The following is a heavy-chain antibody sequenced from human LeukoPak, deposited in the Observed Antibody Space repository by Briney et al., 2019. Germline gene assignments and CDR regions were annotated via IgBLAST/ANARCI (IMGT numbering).Heavy chain of an antibody. V-gene: IGHV3-30-3*01. D-gene: IGHD2-15*01. Sequence: GGSLRLSCAASGFAFSSYAMHWVRQAPRKGLEWVAVISYDGSNKYYADSVKGRFTISRDNSKNTLYLQMNSLRAEDTAVYYCAVYCSGGSCRDYWGQGTLVTVSS. CDR3: AVYCSGGSCRDY. CDR1: GFAFSSYA. CDR2: ISYDGSNK. J-gene: IGHJ4*02.